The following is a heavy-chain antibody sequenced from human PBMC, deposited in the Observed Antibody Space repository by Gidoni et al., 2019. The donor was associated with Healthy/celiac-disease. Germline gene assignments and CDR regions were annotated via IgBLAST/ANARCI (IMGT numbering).Heavy chain of an antibody. CDR1: GFTFDDYA. J-gene: IGHJ4*02. D-gene: IGHD3-22*01. CDR3: AKAAYYDSSGYAPFDY. CDR2: ISGDGGST. V-gene: IGHV3-43*02. Sequence: EVQLVESGGGVVQPGGSLILSCAASGFTFDDYAMHWVRQAPGKCREWVALISGDGGSTYYADSVKGRFTISRDNSKNSLYLQMNSLRTEDTALYDCAKAAYYDSSGYAPFDYWGQGTLVTVSS.